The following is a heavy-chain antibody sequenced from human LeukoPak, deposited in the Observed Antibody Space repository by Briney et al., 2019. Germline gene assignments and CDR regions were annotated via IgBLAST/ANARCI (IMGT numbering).Heavy chain of an antibody. Sequence: PSETLSLTCTVSGGSISNYYWSWIRQPPGKGLDWIGYIYYTGSTKYNPSLNSRVTISVDTSKNQFSLELRSVTAADPAVYYCTRVEVHGQSDYWGQGTLVTVSS. CDR3: TRVEVHGQSDY. CDR1: GGSISNYY. CDR2: IYYTGST. D-gene: IGHD1-1*01. J-gene: IGHJ4*02. V-gene: IGHV4-59*01.